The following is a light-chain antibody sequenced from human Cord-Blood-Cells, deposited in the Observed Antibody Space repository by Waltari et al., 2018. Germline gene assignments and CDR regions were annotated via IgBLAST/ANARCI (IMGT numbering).Light chain of an antibody. V-gene: IGKV1-39*01. Sequence: IQMTQSPSSLSASVGDRVTITCRASQSISNYLNWYQQKPGKAPNLRIYAASSLQSGVPSRFSGIGSGTDFTLTSSSLQPEDFATYYSQQSYSTPRTFGQGTKVEIK. CDR3: QQSYSTPRT. CDR2: AAS. J-gene: IGKJ1*01. CDR1: QSISNY.